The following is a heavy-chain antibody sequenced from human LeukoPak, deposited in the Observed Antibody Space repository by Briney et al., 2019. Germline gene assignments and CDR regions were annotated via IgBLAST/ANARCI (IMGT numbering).Heavy chain of an antibody. J-gene: IGHJ4*02. D-gene: IGHD5-24*01. Sequence: PSETLSLTCTVSSGPISSGAYYWSWIRQHPGKGLEWIGYFYYSGSTYYNPSLKSRVTISVDTSKNQFSLDLSSVTAADTAVYYCARDLGDGYLANDYWGQGTLVTVSS. CDR1: SGPISSGAYY. CDR2: FYYSGST. CDR3: ARDLGDGYLANDY. V-gene: IGHV4-31*03.